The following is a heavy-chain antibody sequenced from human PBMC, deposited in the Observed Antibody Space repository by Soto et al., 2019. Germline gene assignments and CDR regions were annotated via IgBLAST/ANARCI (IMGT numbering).Heavy chain of an antibody. J-gene: IGHJ4*02. D-gene: IGHD3-10*01. CDR3: ANALNVWFEGLLLDF. V-gene: IGHV3-23*01. CDR1: GCTFSTYA. Sequence: GGSLRLSCAASGCTFSTYAMSWVRHAPGKGLEWVSAISGSGGSTYYADSVKGRFTISRDNSKNTLYLQMNSLRAEDTAVYYFANALNVWFEGLLLDFWGQGTXVTGSA. CDR2: ISGSGGST.